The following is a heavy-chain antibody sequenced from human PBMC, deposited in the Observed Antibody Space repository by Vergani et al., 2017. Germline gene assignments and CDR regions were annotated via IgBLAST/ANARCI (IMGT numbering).Heavy chain of an antibody. Sequence: QVQLQESGPGLVKPSETLSLTCTVSGGSISSYYWSWIRQPPGKGLEWIGFSYYSGSTNYDPSLKSRVTISVDTSKNQFSLRLSSVTAADTAVYYCAREIVGPTTAFDIWGQGTMVTVSS. V-gene: IGHV4-59*01. J-gene: IGHJ3*02. D-gene: IGHD1-26*01. CDR3: AREIVGPTTAFDI. CDR1: GGSISSYY. CDR2: SYYSGST.